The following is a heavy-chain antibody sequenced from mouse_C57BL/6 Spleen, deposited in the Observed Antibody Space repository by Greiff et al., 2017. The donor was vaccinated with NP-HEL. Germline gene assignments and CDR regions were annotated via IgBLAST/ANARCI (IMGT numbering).Heavy chain of an antibody. Sequence: VQLQQSGAELVRPGASVTLSCKASGYTFTDYEMHWVKQTPVHGLEWIGAIDPETGGTAYNQKFKGKAILTADKSSSTAYMELRSMTSEDSAVYYGRQSDDEYWFAYWGQGTLVTVSA. J-gene: IGHJ3*01. V-gene: IGHV1-15*01. D-gene: IGHD5-1*01. CDR3: RQSDDEYWFAY. CDR1: GYTFTDYE. CDR2: IDPETGGT.